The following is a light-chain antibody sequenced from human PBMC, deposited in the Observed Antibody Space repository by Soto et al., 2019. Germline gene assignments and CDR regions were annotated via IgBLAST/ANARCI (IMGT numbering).Light chain of an antibody. CDR1: SSNIGAGYD. J-gene: IGLJ3*02. CDR2: RNV. V-gene: IGLV1-40*01. CDR3: QSYDSSLTAWV. Sequence: QPVLTQPPSVSGAPGQRVTISCTGSSSNIGAGYDVHWYQQLPGTAPKLLIYRNVNRPSGVPDRFSGSKSGASASLAITGLQAEDETDYYCQSYDSSLTAWVFGGGTKLTVL.